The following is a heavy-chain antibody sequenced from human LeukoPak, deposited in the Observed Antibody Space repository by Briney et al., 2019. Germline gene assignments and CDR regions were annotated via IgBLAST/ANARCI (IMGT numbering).Heavy chain of an antibody. V-gene: IGHV3-30*02. CDR1: GFTFSSYG. Sequence: GGSLRLSCAASGFTFSSYGMHWVRQAPGKGLEWVAFIRYDGSNKYYADSVKGRFTISRDNFKNTLYLQMKSLRVEDTAVYYCAKDRDLIRFLEWFDAFDIWGQGTMVTVSS. J-gene: IGHJ3*02. CDR3: AKDRDLIRFLEWFDAFDI. D-gene: IGHD3-3*01. CDR2: IRYDGSNK.